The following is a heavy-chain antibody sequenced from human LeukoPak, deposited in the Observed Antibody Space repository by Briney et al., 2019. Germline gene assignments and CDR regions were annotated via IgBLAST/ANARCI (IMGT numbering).Heavy chain of an antibody. CDR2: INHSGST. V-gene: IGHV4-34*01. J-gene: IGHJ4*02. D-gene: IGHD3-22*01. CDR1: GGSFSGYY. CDR3: ARGPVTYYYDSSGYYFTY. Sequence: PSETLSLTCAVYGGSFSGYYWSWIRQPPGKGLEWIGEINHSGSTNYNPSLKSRVTISVDTSKNQFSLKLSSVTAADTAVYYCARGPVTYYYDSSGYYFTYWGQGTLVTVSS.